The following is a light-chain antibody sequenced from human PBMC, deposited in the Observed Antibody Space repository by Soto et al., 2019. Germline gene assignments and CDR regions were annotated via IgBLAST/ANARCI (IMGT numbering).Light chain of an antibody. CDR3: QQDYNLPIT. CDR1: QSFSSSN. Sequence: MTQSPSPLSLSPGERATLSCRASQSFSSSNLSWYQQKPGQAPRLLIYGASTRATGIPARFSGSGSGTDFTLTISSLQPEDFAVYYCQQDYNLPITFGQGTRLEI. V-gene: IGKV3D-7*01. J-gene: IGKJ5*01. CDR2: GAS.